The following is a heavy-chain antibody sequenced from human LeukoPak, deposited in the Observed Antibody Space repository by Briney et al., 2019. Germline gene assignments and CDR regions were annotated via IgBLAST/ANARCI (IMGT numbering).Heavy chain of an antibody. CDR3: ARDHPYCSGGSCYSGYYYDSSGPIDY. D-gene: IGHD2-15*01. CDR2: IDSGSSYI. Sequence: GGSLRLSCAASGFTFNSYTMNWVRQAPGQGLEWVSSIDSGSSYIFYADSVKGRFTISRANAKRSMVLKMISLIVKDTAVYYCARDHPYCSGGSCYSGYYYDSSGPIDYWGQGTLVTVSS. CDR1: GFTFNSYT. V-gene: IGHV3-21*01. J-gene: IGHJ4*02.